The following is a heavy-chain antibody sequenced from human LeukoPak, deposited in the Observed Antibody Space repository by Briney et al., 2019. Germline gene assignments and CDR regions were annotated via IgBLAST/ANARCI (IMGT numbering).Heavy chain of an antibody. J-gene: IGHJ4*02. V-gene: IGHV4-34*01. CDR2: INHSGST. CDR1: GGSFSGYY. D-gene: IGHD5-12*01. CDR3: ASREMATMDY. Sequence: PSETLSLTCAVYGGSFSGYYWSWIRQPPGKGLEWIGEINHSGSTNYNPSLKSGVTISVDTSKNQFSLKLSSVTAADTAVYYCASREMATMDYWGQGTLVTVSS.